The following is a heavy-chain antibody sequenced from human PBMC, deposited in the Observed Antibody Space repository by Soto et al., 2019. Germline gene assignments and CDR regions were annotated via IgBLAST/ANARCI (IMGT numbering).Heavy chain of an antibody. D-gene: IGHD1-26*01. CDR2: TYSGGTT. J-gene: IGHJ3*01. CDR3: AREFRTSGSRDAFDL. Sequence: GGSLRLSCAASGFTVSSNYMSWVRQAPGKGLEWVSVTYSGGTTYYADSVKGRFIISRDNSKNTLDLQMNSLRAEDTAVYYCAREFRTSGSRDAFDLWGQGPMVTVSS. V-gene: IGHV3-66*01. CDR1: GFTVSSNY.